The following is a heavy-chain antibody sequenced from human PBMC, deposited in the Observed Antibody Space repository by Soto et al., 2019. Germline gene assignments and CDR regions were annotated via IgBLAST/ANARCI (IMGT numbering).Heavy chain of an antibody. V-gene: IGHV5-51*01. Sequence: PGESLKISCKGSGYSFTTYWIAWVRQMPGKGLEWMGIIYPGDSDTRYSPSFQGQVTISADKSISTAYLQWSSLKASDTAIYYCARQKQRRSSCHFYYGMDVCGQGTRVTVFS. CDR3: ARQKQRRSSCHFYYGMDV. CDR1: GYSFTTYW. CDR2: IYPGDSDT. J-gene: IGHJ6*02. D-gene: IGHD1-1*01.